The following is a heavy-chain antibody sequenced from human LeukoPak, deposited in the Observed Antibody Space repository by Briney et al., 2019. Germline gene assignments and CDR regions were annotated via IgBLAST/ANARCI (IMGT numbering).Heavy chain of an antibody. CDR1: GGTFSSYA. Sequence: ASVKVSCKASGGTFSSYAISWVRQAPGQGLEWMGWISAYNGNTIYAQNLQDRVTMTTDTSTSTAYMELRSLRSDDTAVYYCARVGAAVAAHMLNWFDPWGQGTLVTVSS. CDR2: ISAYNGNT. CDR3: ARVGAAVAAHMLNWFDP. V-gene: IGHV1-18*01. J-gene: IGHJ5*02. D-gene: IGHD2-15*01.